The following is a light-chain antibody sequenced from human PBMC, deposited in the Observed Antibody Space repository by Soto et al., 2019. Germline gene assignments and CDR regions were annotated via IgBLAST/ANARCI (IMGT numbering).Light chain of an antibody. V-gene: IGLV1-40*01. CDR3: QSYDRRLSVV. J-gene: IGLJ2*01. CDR2: GNN. Sequence: QSVLTQPPSVSGAPGQRVTIPCTGSRSNFGAGYDVHWYQQFPGSAPKLVMYGNNNRPSGVPDRFSGSKSGTSASLTIDGLQAEDEADYYCQSYDRRLSVVFGGGTKVTVL. CDR1: RSNFGAGYD.